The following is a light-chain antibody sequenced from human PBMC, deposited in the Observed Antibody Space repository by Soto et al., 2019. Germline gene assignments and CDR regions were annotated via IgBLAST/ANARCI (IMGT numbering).Light chain of an antibody. Sequence: DIQMTQSPSTLSASVGDRVTITCRASQSISTWLAWYQQKPGKAPKLLIYKASNLESGVPSRFSGSASGTEFTLTISCLQPGDFATYYCQQYNTYPGTFGQGTKVEIK. CDR1: QSISTW. CDR2: KAS. CDR3: QQYNTYPGT. V-gene: IGKV1-5*03. J-gene: IGKJ1*01.